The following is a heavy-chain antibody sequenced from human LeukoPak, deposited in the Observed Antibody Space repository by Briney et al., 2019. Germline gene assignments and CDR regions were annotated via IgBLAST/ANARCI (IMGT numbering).Heavy chain of an antibody. J-gene: IGHJ3*02. V-gene: IGHV3-7*03. CDR1: GFTFSFYW. D-gene: IGHD3-16*01. Sequence: GGSLRLSCAASGFTFSFYWMSWVRQAPGKGLEWVANMNRDGSEINYVDSVRGRFTISRDNAKNSVYLQMNSLRAEDTAVYYCANAPMMITFGVVDHDAFDIWGQGTMVTVSS. CDR2: MNRDGSEI. CDR3: ANAPMMITFGVVDHDAFDI.